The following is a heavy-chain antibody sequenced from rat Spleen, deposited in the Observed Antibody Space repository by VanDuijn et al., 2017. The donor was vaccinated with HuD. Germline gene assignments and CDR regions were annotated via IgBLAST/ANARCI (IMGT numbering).Heavy chain of an antibody. Sequence: EVQLQESGPGLVKPSQSLSLTCSVTGYSITSNYWGWIRKFPGNKMEWMGYINYSGSTSYNPSLKSRNSITRDTSKNQFFLHFNSVTTEDTSIYYCAGYRDSYDHVGIFDYWGQEVMVTVSS. V-gene: IGHV3-1*01. D-gene: IGHD1-12*01. CDR1: GYSITSNY. J-gene: IGHJ2*01. CDR3: AGYRDSYDHVGIFDY. CDR2: INYSGST.